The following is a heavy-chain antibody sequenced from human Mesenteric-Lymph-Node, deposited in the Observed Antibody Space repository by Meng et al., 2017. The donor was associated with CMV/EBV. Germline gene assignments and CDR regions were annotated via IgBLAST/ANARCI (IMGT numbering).Heavy chain of an antibody. D-gene: IGHD6-6*01. Sequence: SVKVSCKASGYTFTSYAISWVRQAPGQGLEWMGGIIPIFGTANYAQKFQGRVTITTDESTSTAYMELSSLRSEDTAVYYCARGDSAARGYYYGMDVWGQGTTVTVSS. CDR3: ARGDSAARGYYYGMDV. CDR1: GYTFTSYA. CDR2: IIPIFGTA. J-gene: IGHJ6*02. V-gene: IGHV1-69*05.